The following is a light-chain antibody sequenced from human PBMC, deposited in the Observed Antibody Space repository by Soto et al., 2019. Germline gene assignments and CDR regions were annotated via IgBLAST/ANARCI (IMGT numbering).Light chain of an antibody. CDR3: QHSYNTPRT. CDR1: QSITTY. V-gene: IGKV1-39*01. CDR2: GAS. J-gene: IGKJ4*01. Sequence: DIQMTQSPSSLSASVGDRVTITCRASQSITTYLNWYQQKPGKAPKLLIYGASNLQSGVPSRFSGSGSGTDFTLTISSLQPEDFATYYCQHSYNTPRTFGGGTKVETK.